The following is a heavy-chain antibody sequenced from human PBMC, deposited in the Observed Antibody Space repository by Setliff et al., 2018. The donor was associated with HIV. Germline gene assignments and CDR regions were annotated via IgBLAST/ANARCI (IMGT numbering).Heavy chain of an antibody. V-gene: IGHV4-38-2*02. J-gene: IGHJ6*02. D-gene: IGHD3-10*01. CDR2: IYHSGST. Sequence: PSETLSLTCTVSGYSISSDYYWGWVRQPPGKGLEWIGNIYHSGSTYYNPSLKSRVTISVDTSKNQFSLKLSSVTAADTAVYYCAREYYYGSGSYKVWTYYYGMDVWGQGTTVTVSS. CDR3: AREYYYGSGSYKVWTYYYGMDV. CDR1: GYSISSDYY.